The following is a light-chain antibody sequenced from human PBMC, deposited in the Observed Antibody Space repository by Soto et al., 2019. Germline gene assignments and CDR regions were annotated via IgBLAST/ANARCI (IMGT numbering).Light chain of an antibody. V-gene: IGLV2-11*01. CDR3: CSYAGSYTFYV. CDR1: SSDVGGYNY. Sequence: QSVLTQPASVSGSPGQSITISCTGTSSDVGGYNYVSWYQQHPGKAPKLMIYDVSERPSGVPDRFSGSKSGNTASLTVSGLQADDEADYYCCSYAGSYTFYVFGTGTKVTVL. J-gene: IGLJ1*01. CDR2: DVS.